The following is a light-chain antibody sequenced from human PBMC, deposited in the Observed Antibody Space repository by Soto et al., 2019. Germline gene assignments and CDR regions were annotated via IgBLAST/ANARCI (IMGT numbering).Light chain of an antibody. CDR2: DAS. CDR3: QQRSIWPRT. Sequence: EIVLTQSPATLSLSPGERATLSCRASQSVSSYLAWYQQKPGQAPRLLIYDASNRATGIPARFSGSGSGTDFILTISSLEPEDFAVYYCQQRSIWPRTFGQGTKLEIK. V-gene: IGKV3-11*01. J-gene: IGKJ2*01. CDR1: QSVSSY.